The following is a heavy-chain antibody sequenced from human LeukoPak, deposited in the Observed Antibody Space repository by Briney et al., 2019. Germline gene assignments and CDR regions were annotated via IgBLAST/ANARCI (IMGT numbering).Heavy chain of an antibody. CDR1: GFTFSSYS. CDR2: ISSSSSYI. D-gene: IGHD4-17*01. J-gene: IGHJ1*01. V-gene: IGHV3-21*01. CDR3: ATLTTVTTGYFQH. Sequence: GGSLRLSCAASGFTFSSYSMNWVRQAPGKGLEWVSSISSSSSYIYYADSVKGRFTISRDNAKNSLYLQMNSLRAEDTAVYYCATLTTVTTGYFQHWGQGTLVTVSS.